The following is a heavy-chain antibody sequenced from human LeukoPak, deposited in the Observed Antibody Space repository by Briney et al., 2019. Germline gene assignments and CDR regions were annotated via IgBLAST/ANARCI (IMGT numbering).Heavy chain of an antibody. D-gene: IGHD2-2*01. CDR2: INPSGGST. J-gene: IGHJ5*02. CDR3: AREIVVVPSAMGFDP. V-gene: IGHV1-46*01. CDR1: GYSFTTYY. Sequence: ASVKVSCKASGYSFTTYYIHWVRQAPGQGLAWMGVINPSGGSTSFAQKFQARLTMTRDTSTSTVYMELSGLSSEDTAVYYCAREIVVVPSAMGFDPWGQGTLVTVSS.